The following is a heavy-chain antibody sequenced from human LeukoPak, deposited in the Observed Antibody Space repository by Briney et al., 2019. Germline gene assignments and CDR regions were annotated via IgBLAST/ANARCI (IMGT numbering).Heavy chain of an antibody. CDR3: AGGPLLFIDY. Sequence: PSETLSLPYAFYGGSFSGYYWRWISHPPAKALEWIGEINHSGSTNYNPSLKSRVTISVDTSKNQFSLKLSSVTAADTAVYYCAGGPLLFIDYWGQGTLVTVSS. J-gene: IGHJ4*02. CDR1: GGSFSGYY. D-gene: IGHD2-15*01. V-gene: IGHV4-34*01. CDR2: INHSGST.